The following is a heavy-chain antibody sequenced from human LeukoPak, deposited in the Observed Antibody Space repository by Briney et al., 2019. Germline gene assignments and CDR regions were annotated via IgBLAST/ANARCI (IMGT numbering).Heavy chain of an antibody. Sequence: SETLSLTCTVSGYSISSGYYWGWIRQPPGKGLEWIGTIYHSGSTYYNPSLKSRITISVDTSKNQFSLKLSSVTAADTAVYYCARSRQASGLFSSWGQGTLVVVSS. CDR2: IYHSGST. CDR1: GYSISSGYY. J-gene: IGHJ5*02. D-gene: IGHD3-10*01. V-gene: IGHV4-38-2*02. CDR3: ARSRQASGLFSS.